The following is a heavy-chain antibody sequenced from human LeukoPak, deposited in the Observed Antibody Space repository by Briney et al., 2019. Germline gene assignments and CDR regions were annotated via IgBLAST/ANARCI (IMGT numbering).Heavy chain of an antibody. CDR2: IYYSGST. Sequence: SETLSLTCTVSGGSIRSGDYSWNWIRQHPGKGLEWIGYIYYSGSTYYNPSLKSRVTISVDTSKNQFSLKLSSVTAADTAVYYCARHESGWPQSSAYAFDIWGQGTMVTVSS. CDR1: GGSIRSGDYS. J-gene: IGHJ3*02. D-gene: IGHD5-24*01. CDR3: ARHESGWPQSSAYAFDI. V-gene: IGHV4-30-4*08.